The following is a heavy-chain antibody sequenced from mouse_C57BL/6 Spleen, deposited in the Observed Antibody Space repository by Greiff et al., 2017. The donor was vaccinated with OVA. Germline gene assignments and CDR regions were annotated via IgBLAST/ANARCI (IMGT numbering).Heavy chain of an antibody. CDR3: TREEAYGSSWGVAY. CDR1: GYTFTSYW. D-gene: IGHD1-1*01. V-gene: IGHV1-69*01. J-gene: IGHJ3*01. Sequence: QVQLQQPGAELVMPGASVKLSCKASGYTFTSYWMNWVKRRPGQGLEWIGEIDPSDSCTNYNQQFKGKSTLTVDKSSSTAYMQLSSLTSEDSAVCYSTREEAYGSSWGVAYWGQGTLVTVSA. CDR2: IDPSDSCT.